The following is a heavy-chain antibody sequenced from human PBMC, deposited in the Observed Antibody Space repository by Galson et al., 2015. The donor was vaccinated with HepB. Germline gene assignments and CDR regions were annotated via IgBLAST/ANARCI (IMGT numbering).Heavy chain of an antibody. CDR1: GLTFSSYS. Sequence: SLRLSCAASGLTFSSYSMNWVRQAPGKGLEWVSSISSSSSYIYYADSVKGRFTISRGNAKNSLYLQMNSLRAEDTAVYYCASLLAYCGGDCYSNYYYYGMDVWGQGTTVTVSS. CDR3: ASLLAYCGGDCYSNYYYYGMDV. D-gene: IGHD2-21*02. V-gene: IGHV3-21*01. J-gene: IGHJ6*02. CDR2: ISSSSSYI.